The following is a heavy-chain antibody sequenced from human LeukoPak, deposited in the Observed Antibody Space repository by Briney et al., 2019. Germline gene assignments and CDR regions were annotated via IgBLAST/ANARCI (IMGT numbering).Heavy chain of an antibody. V-gene: IGHV3-20*04. Sequence: SGGSLRLSCAASGFTFDDYAMHWVRQAPGKGLEWVSGINWNGGSTGYADSVKGRFTISRDNAKNSLYLQMNSLRAEDTALYYCARGGSGYYYFDYWGQGTLVTVSS. CDR2: INWNGGST. D-gene: IGHD3-22*01. J-gene: IGHJ4*02. CDR3: ARGGSGYYYFDY. CDR1: GFTFDDYA.